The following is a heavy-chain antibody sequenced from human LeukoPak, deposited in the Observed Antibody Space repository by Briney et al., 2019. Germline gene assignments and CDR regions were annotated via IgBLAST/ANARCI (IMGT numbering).Heavy chain of an antibody. CDR1: GGSISSYY. CDR2: IYYSGST. D-gene: IGHD7-27*01. J-gene: IGHJ4*02. Sequence: SETLSLTCTVSGGSISSYYWSWIRQPPGKGLEWIGYIYYSGSTNYNPSLKSRVTISVDTSKSQFSLNLSSVTAADTAVYYCARFSPRAMGNYLDFWGQGTLVTVSS. V-gene: IGHV4-59*12. CDR3: ARFSPRAMGNYLDF.